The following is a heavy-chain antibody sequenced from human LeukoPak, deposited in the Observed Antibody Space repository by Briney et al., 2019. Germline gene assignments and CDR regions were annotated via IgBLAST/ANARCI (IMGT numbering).Heavy chain of an antibody. CDR1: GFTFSTYW. CDR3: ARRCNSISCYKY. J-gene: IGHJ4*02. V-gene: IGHV3-7*03. D-gene: IGHD2-2*02. CDR2: INQDGSEK. Sequence: GGSLRLSCAASGFTFSTYWMSWVRQAPGKGLEWVANINQDGSEKYYVDSARGRFTISRDNAKNLMYLQMNSLRAEDTAVYYCARRCNSISCYKYWGQGTLVTVSS.